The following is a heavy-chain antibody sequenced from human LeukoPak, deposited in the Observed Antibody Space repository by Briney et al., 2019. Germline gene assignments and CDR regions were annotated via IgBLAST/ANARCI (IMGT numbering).Heavy chain of an antibody. CDR2: FYYSGST. D-gene: IGHD3-10*01. CDR3: ARHRSTMVRGVGGIGFDP. Sequence: SETLSLTCTVSGGSISSYYWSWIRQPPGRGLEWIGYFYYSGSTNYNPSLKSRVTISVDTSKNQFSLKLSSVTAADTAVYYCARHRSTMVRGVGGIGFDPWGQGTLVTVSS. CDR1: GGSISSYY. J-gene: IGHJ5*02. V-gene: IGHV4-59*01.